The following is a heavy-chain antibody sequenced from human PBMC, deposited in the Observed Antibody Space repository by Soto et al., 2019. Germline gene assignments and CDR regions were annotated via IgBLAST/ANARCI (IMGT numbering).Heavy chain of an antibody. Sequence: PGGSLRLSCAASGFTFSSYDMHWVRQATGKGLEWVSAIGTAGDTYYPGSVKSRFTISRENAKNSLYLQMNSLSAEDTAVYYCERDRFGARSSSWLAKDYGMDVWGQGTTVTVSS. V-gene: IGHV3-13*01. CDR2: IGTAGDT. J-gene: IGHJ6*02. D-gene: IGHD6-13*01. CDR3: ERDRFGARSSSWLAKDYGMDV. CDR1: GFTFSSYD.